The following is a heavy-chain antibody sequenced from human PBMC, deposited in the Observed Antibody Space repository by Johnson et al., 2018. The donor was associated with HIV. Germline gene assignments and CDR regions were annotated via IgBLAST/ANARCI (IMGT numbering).Heavy chain of an antibody. D-gene: IGHD1-26*01. J-gene: IGHJ3*02. V-gene: IGHV3-13*01. CDR2: IGTTGDT. CDR3: ARDQFRKGWDQLGVDAFDI. CDR1: GFTFSSYD. Sequence: VQLVESGGGVVQPGRSLRLSCAASGFTFSSYDMHWVRQATGKGLEWVSAIGTTGDTYYPGSVKGRFPISRDNAKNSLYLQMNSLRAEDTAVYYCARDQFRKGWDQLGVDAFDIWGQGTMVTVSS.